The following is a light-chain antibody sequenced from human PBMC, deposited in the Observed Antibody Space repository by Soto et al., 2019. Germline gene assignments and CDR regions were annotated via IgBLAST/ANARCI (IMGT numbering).Light chain of an antibody. J-gene: IGKJ5*01. Sequence: DIQMNQSPSSVSASVGDRVTITCRASQGISTNLAWYQQKPGKAPKLLIYAASSLQSGVPPRFSGSGSGTDFTLTISSLRPEDIATYYCQQYLNVPLTFGQGTLLAIK. CDR3: QQYLNVPLT. CDR1: QGISTN. CDR2: AAS. V-gene: IGKV1-12*01.